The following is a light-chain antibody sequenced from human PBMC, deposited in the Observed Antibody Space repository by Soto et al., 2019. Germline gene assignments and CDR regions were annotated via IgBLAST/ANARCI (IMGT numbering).Light chain of an antibody. CDR2: KAS. CDR1: QTISSW. V-gene: IGKV1-5*03. J-gene: IGKJ1*01. Sequence: DIQLTQSPSTLSGSVGDRVTITCRASQTISSWLAWYQQKPGKAPKLLIYKASTLKSGVPSRFSGSGSGTEFTLTISSLQPDDFATYYCQHYYGFSRTFGQGTKVDIK. CDR3: QHYYGFSRT.